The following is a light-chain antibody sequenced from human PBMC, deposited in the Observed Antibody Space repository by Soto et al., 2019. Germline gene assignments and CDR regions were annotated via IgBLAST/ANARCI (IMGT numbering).Light chain of an antibody. CDR3: TSYTSSGARV. CDR1: SSDVGGYDY. V-gene: IGLV2-14*01. Sequence: QSALTQPASVSGSPGQSITISCTGTSSDVGGYDYVSWYQQHPGKAPKLIIYEVSNRPSGISNRFSGSKSGNTASLTISGLQAEDEADYYCTSYTSSGARVFGTGTKVTVL. J-gene: IGLJ1*01. CDR2: EVS.